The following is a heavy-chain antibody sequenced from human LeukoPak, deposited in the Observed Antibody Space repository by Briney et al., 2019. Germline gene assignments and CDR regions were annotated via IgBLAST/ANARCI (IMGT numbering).Heavy chain of an antibody. D-gene: IGHD3-3*01. Sequence: ASVKVSCKASGYTFTSYDINWVRQATGQGLEWMGWMNPNSGNTGYAQKFQGRVTITRNTSTSTAYMELSSLRSEDTAVYYCAREGHAIRFLEWLLSENYYYYYMDVWGKGTTVTVSS. CDR1: GYTFTSYD. CDR3: AREGHAIRFLEWLLSENYYYYYMDV. J-gene: IGHJ6*03. CDR2: MNPNSGNT. V-gene: IGHV1-8*03.